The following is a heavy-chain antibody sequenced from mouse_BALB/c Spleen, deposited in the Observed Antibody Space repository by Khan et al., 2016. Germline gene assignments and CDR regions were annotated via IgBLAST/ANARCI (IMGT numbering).Heavy chain of an antibody. CDR3: TRGTGYFDY. CDR1: GYPFTSFW. CDR2: IYPSDSYT. J-gene: IGHJ2*01. Sequence: QVQLQQPGAELVRPGASVKLSCKASGYPFTSFWINWVQQRPGQGLEWIGHIYPSDSYTDSNQKFKDRATLTVDKSSHTAYMQLTSPTSADSAVYYCTRGTGYFDYWCQGTTLTFSS. V-gene: IGHV1-69*02. D-gene: IGHD3-3*01.